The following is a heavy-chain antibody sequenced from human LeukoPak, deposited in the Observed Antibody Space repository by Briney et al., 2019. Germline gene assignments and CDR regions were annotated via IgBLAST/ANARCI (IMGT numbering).Heavy chain of an antibody. J-gene: IGHJ4*02. CDR1: GFTFSSYG. D-gene: IGHD3-16*01. Sequence: TGGPLRLSCEASGFTFSSYGMHWVRQAPGKGLEWVAVIWYDGSNKYYADSVKGRFTISRDNSKNTLYLQMNSLRAEDTAVYYCARDQNYADYRGPFDYWGQGTLVTVSS. V-gene: IGHV3-33*01. CDR2: IWYDGSNK. CDR3: ARDQNYADYRGPFDY.